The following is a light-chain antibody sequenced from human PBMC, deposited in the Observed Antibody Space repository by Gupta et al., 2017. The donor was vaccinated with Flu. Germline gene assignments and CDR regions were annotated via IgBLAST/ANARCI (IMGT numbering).Light chain of an antibody. J-gene: IGKJ5*01. V-gene: IGKV3-15*01. Sequence: EIVMTQSPATLSVSPGERATRSCRASQSVSSNLAWYQQKPGQAPRLLIYGASTRATGIPARFSGSGSGKEFTLTISSLQSEDFVVYYRQQYNNWITLGKGTRLEIK. CDR3: QQYNNWIT. CDR1: QSVSSN. CDR2: GAS.